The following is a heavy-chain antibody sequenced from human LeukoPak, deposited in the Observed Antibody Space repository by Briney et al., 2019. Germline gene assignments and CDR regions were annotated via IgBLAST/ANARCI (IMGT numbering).Heavy chain of an antibody. CDR2: IYYSGST. J-gene: IGHJ4*02. Sequence: SETLSLTCTVSGGSISSYYWSWIRQPPGKGLEWIGYIYYSGSTNYNPSLKSRVTISVDTSKNQFSLQLSSVTPEDTAVYYCARVVVGATFGHFGYWGQGTLVTVSS. CDR1: GGSISSYY. V-gene: IGHV4-59*12. CDR3: ARVVVGATFGHFGY. D-gene: IGHD1-26*01.